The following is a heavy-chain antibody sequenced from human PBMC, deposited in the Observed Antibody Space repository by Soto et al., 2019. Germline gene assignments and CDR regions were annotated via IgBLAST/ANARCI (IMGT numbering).Heavy chain of an antibody. D-gene: IGHD5-12*01. CDR3: AKSGYDYTWFGT. Sequence: HGGCIRLACVSCGFSLRILAMNWVRQAPGKGLEWVSGISNSGDNTYYADSVQGRFIISRDNSNNTLYLQMNSLRAEDMAVYYCAKSGYDYTWFGTGGQRTLVTVSS. CDR1: GFSLRILA. J-gene: IGHJ5*02. V-gene: IGHV3-23*01. CDR2: ISNSGDNT.